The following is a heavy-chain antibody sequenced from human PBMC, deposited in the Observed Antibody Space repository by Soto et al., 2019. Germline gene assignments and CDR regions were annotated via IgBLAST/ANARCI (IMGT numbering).Heavy chain of an antibody. J-gene: IGHJ4*02. V-gene: IGHV1-2*02. CDR2: INPNSGGT. CDR1: GYTFIGYY. Sequence: ASVKVSCKASGYTFIGYYMHWVRQAPGQGLEWMGWINPNSGGTNYAQKFQGRVTMTRDTSISTAYMELSRLRSDDTAVYYCARTPQSDLGSSSSFDYWGQGTLVTVSS. D-gene: IGHD6-6*01. CDR3: ARTPQSDLGSSSSFDY.